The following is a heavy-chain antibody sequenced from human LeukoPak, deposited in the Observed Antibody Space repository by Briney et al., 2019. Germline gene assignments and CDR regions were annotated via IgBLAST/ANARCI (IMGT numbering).Heavy chain of an antibody. CDR3: YYRVSSGYLT. V-gene: IGHV1-2*02. CDR1: GYTFTGYY. J-gene: IGHJ4*02. Sequence: GASVKVSCKASGYTFTGYYMHWVRQAPGQGLEWMGWINPNSGGTYYAQKFQGRVSMTRDTSISTAYMELSSLRSDDTAVYYCYYRVSSGYLTWGQGTLAAVSS. CDR2: INPNSGGT. D-gene: IGHD3-22*01.